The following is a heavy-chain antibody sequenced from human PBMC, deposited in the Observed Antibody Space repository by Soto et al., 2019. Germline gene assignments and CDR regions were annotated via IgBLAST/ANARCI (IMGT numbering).Heavy chain of an antibody. D-gene: IGHD7-27*01. V-gene: IGHV1-69*13. CDR3: ARDKSDNWGSFDY. J-gene: IGHJ4*02. CDR2: IIPIFGTA. CDR1: GGTFSSYA. Sequence: SVKVSCKASGGTFSSYAISWVRQAPGQGLERMGGIIPIFGTANYAQKFQGRVTITADESTSTAYMELSSLRSEDTAVYYCARDKSDNWGSFDYWGQGTLVTVSS.